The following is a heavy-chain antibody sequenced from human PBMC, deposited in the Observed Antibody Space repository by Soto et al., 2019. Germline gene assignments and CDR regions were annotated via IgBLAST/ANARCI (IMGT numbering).Heavy chain of an antibody. J-gene: IGHJ4*02. V-gene: IGHV4-30-2*01. CDR2: IYRGGST. CDR1: GGSISSGGYS. Sequence: QLQLQESGSGLVKPSQTLSLTCAVSGGSISSGGYSWSWIRQPPGKGLEWIGYIYRGGSTSYSSSLKSRVTISVDRSKNQFSLKLTSVTAADTAVYYCARDRGHGDYVGYFDFWGQGTLVTVSS. CDR3: ARDRGHGDYVGYFDF. D-gene: IGHD4-17*01.